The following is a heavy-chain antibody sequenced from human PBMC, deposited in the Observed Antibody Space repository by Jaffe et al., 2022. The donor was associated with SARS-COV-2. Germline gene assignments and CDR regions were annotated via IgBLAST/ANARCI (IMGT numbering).Heavy chain of an antibody. V-gene: IGHV3-74*01. CDR2: INSDGSST. J-gene: IGHJ6*02. Sequence: EVQLVESGGGLVQPGGSLRLSCAASGFTFSSYWMHWVRQAPGKGLVWVSRINSDGSSTSYADSVKGRFTISRDNAKNTLYLQMNSLRAEDTAVYYCARDTRFSMGVDYYYGMDVWGQGTTVTVSS. CDR1: GFTFSSYW. CDR3: ARDTRFSMGVDYYYGMDV. D-gene: IGHD1-26*01.